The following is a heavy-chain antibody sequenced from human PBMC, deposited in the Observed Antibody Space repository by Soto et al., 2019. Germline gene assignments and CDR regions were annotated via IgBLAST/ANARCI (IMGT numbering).Heavy chain of an antibody. CDR1: GGSVSSGSYY. CDR2: IYYSGST. V-gene: IGHV4-61*01. Sequence: QVQLQESGPGLVKPSETLSLTCTVSGGSVSSGSYYWSWIRQPPGKGLEWIGYIYYSGSTNYNPSLKSRVTISVDTSKNQFSLKLSSVTAADTAVYYCARGNYYDSSGYYPSYFQHWGQGTLVTVSS. CDR3: ARGNYYDSSGYYPSYFQH. D-gene: IGHD3-22*01. J-gene: IGHJ1*01.